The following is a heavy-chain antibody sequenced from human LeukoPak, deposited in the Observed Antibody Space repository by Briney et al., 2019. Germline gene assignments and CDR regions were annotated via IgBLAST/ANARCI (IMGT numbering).Heavy chain of an antibody. CDR3: ARVLIVVVTEEYDAFDI. CDR2: IHHIGNT. CDR1: GYSISSSNY. V-gene: IGHV4-38-2*01. Sequence: SETLSLTCAVSGYSISSSNYWGWIRQPPGKGLEWTGNIHHIGNTYYNPSLKNRVTISLDTSKIQFSLKLSSVTAADTAVYYCARVLIVVVTEEYDAFDIWGQGTMVTVSS. D-gene: IGHD2-21*02. J-gene: IGHJ3*02.